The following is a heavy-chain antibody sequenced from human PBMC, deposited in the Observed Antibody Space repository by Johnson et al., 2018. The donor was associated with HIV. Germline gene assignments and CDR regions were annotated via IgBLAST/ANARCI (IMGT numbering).Heavy chain of an antibody. J-gene: IGHJ3*02. V-gene: IGHV3-33*06. D-gene: IGHD2/OR15-2a*01. Sequence: QVQLVESGGGVVQPGRSLRLSCAASGFTFSSYGMHWVRQAPGKGLEWVAVIWYDGSNKYYADSVKGRFTISRDNSKNTLYLQMNSLRAEETAVYYCAKDRGTTRAFDIWGQGTMVTVSS. CDR3: AKDRGTTRAFDI. CDR1: GFTFSSYG. CDR2: IWYDGSNK.